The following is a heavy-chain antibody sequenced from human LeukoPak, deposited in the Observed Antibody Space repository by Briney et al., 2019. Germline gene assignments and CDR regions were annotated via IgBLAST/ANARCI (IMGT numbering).Heavy chain of an antibody. J-gene: IGHJ4*02. CDR2: IYYTGT. D-gene: IGHD3-16*02. CDR1: GGSVTDYY. CDR3: ARGVEDYVWGSYRYTTVPYFDY. Sequence: SETLSLTCTVSGGSVTDYYWSWIRQSPGKGLEWIGYIYYTGTSYNPSLKSRVTISVDTSKNQFSLKLSSVTAADTAVYYCARGVEDYVWGSYRYTTVPYFDYWGQGTLVTVSS. V-gene: IGHV4-59*08.